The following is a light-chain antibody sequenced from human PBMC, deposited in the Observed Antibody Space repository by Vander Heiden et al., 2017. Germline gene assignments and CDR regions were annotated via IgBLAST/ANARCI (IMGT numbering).Light chain of an antibody. CDR1: SIGTKS. V-gene: IGLV3-21*04. CDR3: HVWDNTSDHWV. Sequence: SYVLAQPHSVYMAPGKTAMVTCGGNSIGTKSGHWYRQKPGQAPVLVIYSDYDRTSGIPERFSGSNSGNTATMTISRVEAGDEAAYYCHVWDNTSDHWVFGGGTKLAVL. J-gene: IGLJ3*02. CDR2: SDY.